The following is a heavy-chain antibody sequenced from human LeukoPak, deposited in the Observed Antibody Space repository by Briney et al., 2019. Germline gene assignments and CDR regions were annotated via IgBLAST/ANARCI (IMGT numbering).Heavy chain of an antibody. Sequence: SETLSLTCAVYGGSFSGYYWSWIRQPPGKGLEWIGEINHSGSTNYNPSLKGRVTISVDTSKNQFSLKLSSVTAADTAVYYCARDRSYYYDSSGYLFFDYWGQGTLVTVSS. CDR3: ARDRSYYYDSSGYLFFDY. J-gene: IGHJ4*02. CDR2: INHSGST. D-gene: IGHD3-22*01. CDR1: GGSFSGYY. V-gene: IGHV4-34*01.